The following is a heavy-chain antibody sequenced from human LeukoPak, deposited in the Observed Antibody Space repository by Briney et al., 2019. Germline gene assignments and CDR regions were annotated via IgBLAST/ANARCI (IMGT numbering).Heavy chain of an antibody. Sequence: PGGSLRLSCAASGFTFSSFDMSWVRQAPGKGLEWVAYIKQDGSEKYYVDSVKGRFTISRDNAKNSLYLQVNSLRAEDTAVYYCARSGNNYYYYMDVWGKGTTVTVSS. D-gene: IGHD2/OR15-2a*01. CDR2: IKQDGSEK. CDR1: GFTFSSFD. V-gene: IGHV3-7*01. CDR3: ARSGNNYYYYMDV. J-gene: IGHJ6*03.